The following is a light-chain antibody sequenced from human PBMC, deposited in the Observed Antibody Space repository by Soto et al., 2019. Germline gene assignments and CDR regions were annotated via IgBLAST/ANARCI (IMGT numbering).Light chain of an antibody. Sequence: IQLTQSPSSPSASVGDRVTVTCRASQGIFTYLVWYQQKSGKAPTVLIYASSTLQTGVPSRFSGSGSGTEFTLTISSLQPDDFATYYCQQYNSYSRTFGQGTKV. V-gene: IGKV1-9*01. CDR1: QGIFTY. CDR2: ASS. J-gene: IGKJ1*01. CDR3: QQYNSYSRT.